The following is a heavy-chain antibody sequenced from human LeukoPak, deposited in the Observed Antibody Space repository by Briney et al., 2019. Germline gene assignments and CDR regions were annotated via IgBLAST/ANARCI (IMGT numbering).Heavy chain of an antibody. J-gene: IGHJ4*02. CDR2: ISSSSTSM. Sequence: GGSLRLSCAASGFTFNTYSMNWVRQAPGKGLEWISYISSSSTSMYYADSVKGRFTISRDNAENSLYLQMHSLRAEDTAAYYCARVPMHIGYCDGGRCYSGLFDNWGQGTLVTVSS. V-gene: IGHV3-21*05. CDR3: ARVPMHIGYCDGGRCYSGLFDN. CDR1: GFTFNTYS. D-gene: IGHD2-15*01.